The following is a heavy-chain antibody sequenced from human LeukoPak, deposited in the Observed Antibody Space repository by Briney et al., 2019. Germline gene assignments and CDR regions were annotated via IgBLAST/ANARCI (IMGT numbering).Heavy chain of an antibody. D-gene: IGHD3-3*01. J-gene: IGHJ6*03. CDR3: ARHSPTYYDFWTGYPGGTYYYYMDV. Sequence: SETLSLTCTVSGGSISSSSYYWGWIRQPPGKGLEGIGSIYYSGSTYYNPSLKSRVTISVGTFQNQFSLELGSVTSADTTVYYCARHSPTYYDFWTGYPGGTYYYYMDVWGKGTTVTVSS. CDR1: GGSISSSSYY. V-gene: IGHV4-39*01. CDR2: IYYSGST.